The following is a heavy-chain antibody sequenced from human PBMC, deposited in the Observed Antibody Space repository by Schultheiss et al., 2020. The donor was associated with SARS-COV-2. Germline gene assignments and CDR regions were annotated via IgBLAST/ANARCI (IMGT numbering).Heavy chain of an antibody. D-gene: IGHD3/OR15-3a*01. V-gene: IGHV3-30*01. CDR2: ISYDGNVK. CDR1: GFTFGNYA. J-gene: IGHJ6*02. Sequence: GESLKISCAASGFTFGNYAMSWVRQAPGKGLEWVTVISYDGNVKYYAGSVKGRFTISRDSSENTIYLQINSLRVEDTGIYYCAKSERDFWTGPMDVWGQGTTVTVSS. CDR3: AKSERDFWTGPMDV.